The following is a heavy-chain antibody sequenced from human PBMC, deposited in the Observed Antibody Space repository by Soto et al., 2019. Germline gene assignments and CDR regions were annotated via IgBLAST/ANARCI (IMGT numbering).Heavy chain of an antibody. CDR1: GGSISNSNW. V-gene: IGHV4-4*02. Sequence: QVQVQESGPGLVKPSGTLSLNSGVFGGSISNSNWWTWVRQPPGKGLEWIGEIYHSGSTNYNSSLMSRVTISLDKVNNQFSLKLTSVTAADTAVYYCAHRPIVGAAIWGQGTLVTVSS. CDR3: AHRPIVGAAI. J-gene: IGHJ4*02. D-gene: IGHD1-26*01. CDR2: IYHSGST.